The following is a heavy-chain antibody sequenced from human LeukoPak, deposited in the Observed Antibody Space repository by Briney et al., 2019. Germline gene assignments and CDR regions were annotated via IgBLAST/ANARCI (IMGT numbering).Heavy chain of an antibody. Sequence: GGSLRLSCAASGFTFSNAWMSWVRQAPGKGLEWVGRIKSKTDGGTTDYAAPVKGRFTISRDDSKNTLYLQMNSLKTEDTAVYYCTTTGDQPRYYDSSGYYPYWGQGTLVTVSS. CDR2: IKSKTDGGTT. D-gene: IGHD3-22*01. J-gene: IGHJ4*02. V-gene: IGHV3-15*01. CDR3: TTTGDQPRYYDSSGYYPY. CDR1: GFTFSNAW.